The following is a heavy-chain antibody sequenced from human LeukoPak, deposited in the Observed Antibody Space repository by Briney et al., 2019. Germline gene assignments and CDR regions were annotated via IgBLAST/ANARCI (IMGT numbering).Heavy chain of an antibody. V-gene: IGHV3-7*04. D-gene: IGHD7-27*01. J-gene: IGHJ4*02. CDR3: GRFTRSGDSVY. Sequence: SGGSLRLSCAASGFTFSSYWMSWVRQAPGKGLEWVANIKQDGSEEQCVDSVKGRFAISRDNAENSLYLQMNSLKAEDTAVYYCGRFTRSGDSVYWGQGTLVTFYS. CDR1: GFTFSSYW. CDR2: IKQDGSEE.